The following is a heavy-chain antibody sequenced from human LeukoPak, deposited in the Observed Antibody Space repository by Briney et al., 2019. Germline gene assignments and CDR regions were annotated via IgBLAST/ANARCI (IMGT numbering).Heavy chain of an antibody. CDR2: ISSSSSTI. D-gene: IGHD2-2*01. V-gene: IGHV3-48*01. CDR3: ARGDIVVVPAAIFSFGSLKYNWFDP. J-gene: IGHJ5*02. Sequence: GGSLRLSCAASGFTFSSYSMNWVRQAPGKGLEWVSYISSSSSTIYYADSVKGRFTISRDNAKNSLYLQMNSLRAEDTAVYYCARGDIVVVPAAIFSFGSLKYNWFDPWGQGTLVTVSS. CDR1: GFTFSSYS.